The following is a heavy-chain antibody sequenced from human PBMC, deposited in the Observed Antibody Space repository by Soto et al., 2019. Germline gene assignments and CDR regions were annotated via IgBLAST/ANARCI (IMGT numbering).Heavy chain of an antibody. D-gene: IGHD3-3*02. CDR2: IRSKAYGGTT. CDR1: GFTFGGYA. V-gene: IGHV3-49*04. Sequence: GGSLRLSCTASGFTFGGYAMSWVRQAPGKGLEWVGFIRSKAYGGTTEYAASVKGRFTISRDDSKSIAYLQMNSLKTEDTAVYYCTRERAFYYYYGMDVWGQGTTVTVSS. J-gene: IGHJ6*02. CDR3: TRERAFYYYYGMDV.